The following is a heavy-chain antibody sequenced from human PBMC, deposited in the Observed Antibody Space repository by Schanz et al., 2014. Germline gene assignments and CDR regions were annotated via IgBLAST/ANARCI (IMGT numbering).Heavy chain of an antibody. V-gene: IGHV1-69*02. Sequence: QVQLVQSGAEVKKPGSSVKVSCKASGGTFSTYTISWVRQAPGQGLEWMGRIIPILGIANYAQKFQGRVTITADKSTSTAYMDLSSLRPEDTAVYYCARSNYYDNSDYYNSVDYWGQGTLVTVSS. CDR3: ARSNYYDNSDYYNSVDY. D-gene: IGHD3-22*01. CDR2: IIPILGIA. J-gene: IGHJ4*02. CDR1: GGTFSTYT.